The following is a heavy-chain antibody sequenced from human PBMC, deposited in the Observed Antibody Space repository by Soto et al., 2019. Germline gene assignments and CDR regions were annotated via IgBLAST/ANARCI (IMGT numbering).Heavy chain of an antibody. J-gene: IGHJ4*02. V-gene: IGHV3-48*03. Sequence: GGSLRLSCAASRFTFRIYEMNWFRQAPGKGLEWVSYISSSGSTIYYADSVKGRFTMSRDNAKNSLYLQMNSLRAEDTAVYYCARVLYDSSGFLFDYWGQGTLVTVSS. D-gene: IGHD3-22*01. CDR2: ISSSGSTI. CDR3: ARVLYDSSGFLFDY. CDR1: RFTFRIYE.